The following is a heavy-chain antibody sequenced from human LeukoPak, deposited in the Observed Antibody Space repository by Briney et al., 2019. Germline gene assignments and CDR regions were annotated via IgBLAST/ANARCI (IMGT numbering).Heavy chain of an antibody. CDR1: GGYISRCSYY. CDR2: INHSGRT. V-gene: IGHV4-39*07. J-gene: IGHJ5*02. CDR3: AREPSVTTVITGS. D-gene: IGHD4-17*01. Sequence: PSETLSLTCIVSGGYISRCSYYWGWIRQPPGKGLEWIGEINHSGRTNYNPSLKSRVTISVDTSKKQFSLKLSSVTAADTAIYYCAREPSVTTVITGSWGQGTLVIVSS.